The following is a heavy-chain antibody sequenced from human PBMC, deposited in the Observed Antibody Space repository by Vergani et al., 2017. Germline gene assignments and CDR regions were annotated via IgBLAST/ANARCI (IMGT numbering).Heavy chain of an antibody. CDR1: GDRVSNKSAG. CDR2: TYFMSKWYN. D-gene: IGHD3-22*01. V-gene: IGHV6-1*01. Sequence: QVQLHQSGPGLVKPSQTLSLPCAISGDRVSNKSAGWTWIRQSPSRGLAWLGRTYFMSKWYNDYAASVKSRMTINSDTSKNLFSLQLQSVTPEDTAVYYCAREDISLTVEGANYMDSWGRGNTVTVSS. J-gene: IGHJ6*03. CDR3: AREDISLTVEGANYMDS.